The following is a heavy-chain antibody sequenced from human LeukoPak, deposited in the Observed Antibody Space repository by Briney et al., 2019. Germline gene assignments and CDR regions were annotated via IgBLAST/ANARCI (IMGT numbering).Heavy chain of an antibody. CDR1: GFTFSSYS. CDR3: ATTLPWRATTSHFHH. CDR2: ISSSSYI. D-gene: IGHD1-26*01. V-gene: IGHV3-21*01. J-gene: IGHJ1*01. Sequence: PGGSLRLSCAASGFTFSSYSMNWVRQAPGKGLECVSSISSSSYIYYADSVKGRFTISRDNAKNSLYLQMNSLRAEDTAVYYCATTLPWRATTSHFHHWGQGTLVTVSS.